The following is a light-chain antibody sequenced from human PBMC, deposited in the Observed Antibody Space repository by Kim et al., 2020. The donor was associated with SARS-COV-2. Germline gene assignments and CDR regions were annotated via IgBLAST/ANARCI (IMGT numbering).Light chain of an antibody. V-gene: IGKV1-8*01. J-gene: IGKJ1*01. Sequence: ACKGDRVTITCRASQGISSYLAWYQQKPGKAPKLLIYAASTLQSGVPSRFSGSGSGTDFTLTISCLQSEDFATYYCQQYYSYPRTFGQGTKVDIK. CDR2: AAS. CDR3: QQYYSYPRT. CDR1: QGISSY.